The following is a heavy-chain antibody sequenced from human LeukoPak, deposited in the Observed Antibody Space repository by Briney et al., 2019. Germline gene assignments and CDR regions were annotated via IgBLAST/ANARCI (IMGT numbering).Heavy chain of an antibody. CDR2: IYYSGST. Sequence: NPSETLSLTCTVSGGSIGSYYWSWIRQPPGKGLEWIGYIYYSGSTNYNPSLKSRVTISVDASKNQFSLKLSSVTAADTAVYYCARDGYYDFWSGYRPFDYWGQGTLVTVSS. CDR3: ARDGYYDFWSGYRPFDY. D-gene: IGHD3-3*01. V-gene: IGHV4-59*01. J-gene: IGHJ4*02. CDR1: GGSIGSYY.